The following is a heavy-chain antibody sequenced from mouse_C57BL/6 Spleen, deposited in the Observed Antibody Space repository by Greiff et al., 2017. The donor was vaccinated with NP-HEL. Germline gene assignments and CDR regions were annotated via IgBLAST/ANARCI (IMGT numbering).Heavy chain of an antibody. CDR3: ARSYYDYDVSFAY. D-gene: IGHD2-4*01. J-gene: IGHJ3*01. CDR1: GFSLTSYG. V-gene: IGHV2-2*01. CDR2: IWSGGST. Sequence: QVQLKESGPGLVQPSQSLSITCTVSGFSLTSYGVHWVRQSPGKGLEWLGVIWSGGSTDYNAAFISRLSISKDNSKSQVFFKMNSLQADDTAIYYCARSYYDYDVSFAYWGQGTLVTVSA.